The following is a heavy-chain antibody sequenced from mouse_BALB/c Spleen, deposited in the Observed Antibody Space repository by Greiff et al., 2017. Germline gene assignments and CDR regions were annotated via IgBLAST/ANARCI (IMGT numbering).Heavy chain of an antibody. V-gene: IGHV3-2*02. J-gene: IGHJ3*01. CDR3: AEGYDYDGDWAY. CDR1: GYSITSDYA. D-gene: IGHD2-4*01. Sequence: EVKLVESGPGLVKPSQSLSLTCTVTGYSITSDYAWNWIRQFPGNKLEWMGYISYSGSTSYNPSLKSRISITRDTSKNQFFLQLNSVTTEDTATYYCAEGYDYDGDWAYWGQGTLVTVSA. CDR2: ISYSGST.